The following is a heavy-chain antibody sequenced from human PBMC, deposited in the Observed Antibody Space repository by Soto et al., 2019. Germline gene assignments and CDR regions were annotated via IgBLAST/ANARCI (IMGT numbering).Heavy chain of an antibody. CDR2: IYYSGST. J-gene: IGHJ6*02. CDR3: ARGSPSVLRYFDWLSADYGMDV. Sequence: SDALSLTCAVSGGSISSGGYSWSWYRQPPGKGLEWIGYIYYSGSTYYNPSLKSRVTISVDTSKNQFSLKLSSVTAADTAVYYCARGSPSVLRYFDWLSADYGMDVWGQGTTVTVSS. CDR1: GGSISSGGYS. V-gene: IGHV4-61*08. D-gene: IGHD3-9*01.